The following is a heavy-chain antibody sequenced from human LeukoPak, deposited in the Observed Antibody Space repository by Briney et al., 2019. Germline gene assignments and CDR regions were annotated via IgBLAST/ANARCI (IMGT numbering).Heavy chain of an antibody. CDR3: AKDMRSRGYSGYDCFDY. CDR1: GGTFSSYA. V-gene: IGHV1-2*02. Sequence: ASVRVSSKASGGTFSSYAISWVRQAPGQGLEWMGWINPHSGDTNYAQKFQGRVTMTRDTSTSTAYMEVSRLRSDDTAVYYCAKDMRSRGYSGYDCFDYWGQGTLVTVSS. D-gene: IGHD5-12*01. J-gene: IGHJ4*02. CDR2: INPHSGDT.